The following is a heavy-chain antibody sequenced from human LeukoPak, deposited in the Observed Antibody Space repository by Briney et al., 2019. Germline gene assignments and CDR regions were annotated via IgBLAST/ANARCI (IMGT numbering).Heavy chain of an antibody. Sequence: GGSLRLSCAASGFTFDDYAMHWVRQAPGKGLEWVSGISWNSGSIGYADSVKGRFTISRDNAKNSLYLQMNSLRAEDTALYYCAKDMRSWGQGTLVTVSS. CDR3: AKDMRS. CDR1: GFTFDDYA. CDR2: ISWNSGSI. J-gene: IGHJ4*02. V-gene: IGHV3-9*01.